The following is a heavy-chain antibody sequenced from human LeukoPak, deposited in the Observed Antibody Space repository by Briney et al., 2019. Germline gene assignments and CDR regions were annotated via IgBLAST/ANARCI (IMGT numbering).Heavy chain of an antibody. D-gene: IGHD2/OR15-2a*01. CDR2: INHSGST. Sequence: SETLSLTCTVSGGSISSYYWSWIRQPPGKGLEWIGEINHSGSTNYNPPLKSRVTISVDTSKNQFSLKLSSVTAADTAVYYCARLGNRVDAFDIWGQGTMVTVSS. V-gene: IGHV4-34*01. CDR1: GGSISSYY. CDR3: ARLGNRVDAFDI. J-gene: IGHJ3*02.